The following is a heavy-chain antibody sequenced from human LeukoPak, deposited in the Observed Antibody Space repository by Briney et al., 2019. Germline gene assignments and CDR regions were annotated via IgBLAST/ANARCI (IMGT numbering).Heavy chain of an antibody. J-gene: IGHJ4*02. CDR1: GGSISSYY. CDR3: ARGQWPLYYFDY. D-gene: IGHD6-19*01. CDR2: IYYSGCT. Sequence: SETLSLTCTVSGGSISSYYWSWIRQPPGKGLEWIGYIYYSGCTNYNPSLKSRVTISVDTSKNQFSLKLSSVTAADTAVYYCARGQWPLYYFDYWGQGTLVTVSS. V-gene: IGHV4-59*01.